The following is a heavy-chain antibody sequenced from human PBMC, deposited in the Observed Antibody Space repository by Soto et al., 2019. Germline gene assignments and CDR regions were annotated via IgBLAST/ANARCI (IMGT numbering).Heavy chain of an antibody. CDR2: ISRSSSTT. CDR1: GFTFSHYA. CDR3: AKGECTNGVCYPHYYYGMDV. D-gene: IGHD2-8*01. Sequence: GGSLRLSCAASGFTFSHYAMNWVRQAPGKGLEWVSYISRSSSTTYYADSVKGRFTISRDNSKNTLYLQMNSLRAEDTAVYYCAKGECTNGVCYPHYYYGMDVWGQGTTVTVSS. J-gene: IGHJ6*02. V-gene: IGHV3-23*01.